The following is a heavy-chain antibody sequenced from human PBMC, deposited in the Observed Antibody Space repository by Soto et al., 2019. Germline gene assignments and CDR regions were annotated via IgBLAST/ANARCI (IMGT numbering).Heavy chain of an antibody. J-gene: IGHJ6*02. CDR1: GGSFGSDSFI. Sequence: SETLSLTCSVSGGSFGSDSFIWSWVRQFPGKGLEWIGYIYYSGTTYYNPSLRSRVMMSVDTSKNQFSLHLSSVTAADTAVYYCARDHKWDGMDVWGQGTTVTVSS. V-gene: IGHV4-31*03. CDR3: ARDHKWDGMDV. CDR2: IYYSGTT. D-gene: IGHD1-26*01.